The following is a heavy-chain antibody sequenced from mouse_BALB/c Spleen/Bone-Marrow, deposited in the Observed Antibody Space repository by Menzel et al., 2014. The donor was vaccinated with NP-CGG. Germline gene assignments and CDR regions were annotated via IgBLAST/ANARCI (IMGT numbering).Heavy chain of an antibody. CDR1: GYTFTTYW. J-gene: IGHJ2*01. V-gene: IGHV1S81*02. D-gene: IGHD3-2*01. CDR3: ARRDSSGYLFDY. Sequence: QVQLQQSGAELVRPGASVKLSCKASGYTFTTYWMHWVKQRPGQGLEWIGEINPSDGRTNYSEKFKGKATLTVDKSSNTAYMQLNSLTSEDSAVYYCARRDSSGYLFDYWGQGTTLTVSS. CDR2: INPSDGRT.